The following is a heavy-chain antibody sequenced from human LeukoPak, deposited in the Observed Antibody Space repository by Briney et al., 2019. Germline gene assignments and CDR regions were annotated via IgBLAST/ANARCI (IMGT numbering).Heavy chain of an antibody. D-gene: IGHD6-13*01. Sequence: SGPALVKPTQTLTLTCTFSGFSLSTSEMCVNWIRQPPGKALEWLARIDWDDDKFYSTSLKTRLTVSKDTSKNQVVLTMTNMDPVDTATYYCAHSHGYGSSWSGFDSWGQGTLVTVSS. V-gene: IGHV2-70*17. CDR2: IDWDDDK. CDR1: GFSLSTSEMC. J-gene: IGHJ4*02. CDR3: AHSHGYGSSWSGFDS.